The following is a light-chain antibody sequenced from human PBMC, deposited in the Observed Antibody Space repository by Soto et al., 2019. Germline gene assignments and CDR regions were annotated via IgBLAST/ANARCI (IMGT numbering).Light chain of an antibody. CDR1: SSDVGGYNY. CDR3: SSYTSSTTLGV. Sequence: QSLLTQPASVSGSPGQSITISCTGTSSDVGGYNYVSWYQQHPGKAPKVMIYEVSNRPSGVSNRFSGSKSGNTASLTISGLQAEDEADYYCSSYTSSTTLGVFGGGTKLTVL. J-gene: IGLJ3*02. CDR2: EVS. V-gene: IGLV2-14*01.